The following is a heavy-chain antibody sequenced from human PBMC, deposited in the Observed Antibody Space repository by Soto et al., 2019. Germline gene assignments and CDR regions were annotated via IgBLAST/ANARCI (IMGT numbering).Heavy chain of an antibody. Sequence: QVQLVQSGGEVKRPGASVKVSCKTSGYTFSNYGITWVRQAPGQPLEWLGWISLYSDGTNYAQKFQGRVSMTTDTSTTTAYKELRCLRSDDTAVYYCARVVPGAEAWFGPWGQGTLVTVSS. CDR2: ISLYSDGT. CDR1: GYTFSNYG. D-gene: IGHD2-2*01. CDR3: ARVVPGAEAWFGP. J-gene: IGHJ5*02. V-gene: IGHV1-18*01.